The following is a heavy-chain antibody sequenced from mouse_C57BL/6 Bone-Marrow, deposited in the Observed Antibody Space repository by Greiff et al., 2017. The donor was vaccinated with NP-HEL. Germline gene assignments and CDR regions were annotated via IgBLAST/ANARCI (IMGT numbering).Heavy chain of an antibody. V-gene: IGHV14-2*01. CDR3: ARSGGYYGYFDV. D-gene: IGHD2-2*01. CDR1: GFNIKDYY. CDR2: IDPEDGET. Sequence: EVQLQQSGAELVKPGASVKLSCTASGFNIKDYYMHWVKQRTEQGLEWIGRIDPEDGETKYAPKFQGQATITADTSSNTAYLQLSSLTSEDTAVYYCARSGGYYGYFDVWGTGTTVTVSS. J-gene: IGHJ1*03.